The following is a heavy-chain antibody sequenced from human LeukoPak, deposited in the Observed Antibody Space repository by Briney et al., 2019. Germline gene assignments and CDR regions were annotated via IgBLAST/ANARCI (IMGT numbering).Heavy chain of an antibody. D-gene: IGHD2-2*01. J-gene: IGHJ4*02. CDR3: AREPRSTMYFDY. V-gene: IGHV4-39*07. Sequence: PSETLSLTCTVSGGSISSSSYYWGWIRQPPGKGLEWIGSIYYSGSTYYNPSLRSRVTISVDTSKNQFSLKLSSVTAADTAVYYCAREPRSTMYFDYWGQGTLVTVSS. CDR2: IYYSGST. CDR1: GGSISSSSYY.